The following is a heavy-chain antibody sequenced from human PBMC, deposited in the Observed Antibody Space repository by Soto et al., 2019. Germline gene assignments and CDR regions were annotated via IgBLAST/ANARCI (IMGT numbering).Heavy chain of an antibody. D-gene: IGHD3-22*01. Sequence: PVGSPSLSCAASGFTFSSYSMNWIRQAPGKGLEWVSSISSSSSYIYYADSVKGRFTISRDNAKNSLYLQMNSLRAEVTAVYYCARVIYDSSGYRFDYWGQGTLVTVS. J-gene: IGHJ4*02. CDR3: ARVIYDSSGYRFDY. CDR2: ISSSSSYI. V-gene: IGHV3-21*01. CDR1: GFTFSSYS.